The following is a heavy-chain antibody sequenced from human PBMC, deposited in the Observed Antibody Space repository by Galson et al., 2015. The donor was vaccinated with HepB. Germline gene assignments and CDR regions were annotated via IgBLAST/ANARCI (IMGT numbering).Heavy chain of an antibody. J-gene: IGHJ6*02. V-gene: IGHV3-30*04. Sequence: SLRLSCAASGFSFNSYIMHWVRQAPGKGLEWVAVISHDGSNKYYADSVKGRFTISRENSKNTLYLEMNSLRTEDTALYYCARDGRWDLWFGEFSSYYYGMDVWGQGTTVTVSS. CDR1: GFSFNSYI. CDR2: ISHDGSNK. D-gene: IGHD3-10*01. CDR3: ARDGRWDLWFGEFSSYYYGMDV.